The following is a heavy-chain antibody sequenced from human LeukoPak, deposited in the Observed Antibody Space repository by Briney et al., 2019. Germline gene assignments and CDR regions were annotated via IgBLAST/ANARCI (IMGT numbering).Heavy chain of an antibody. CDR2: ISYSGST. CDR1: GGSMRSSGYY. Sequence: SETLSLTCTVSGGSMRSSGYYWGWIRQSPGMGLEWIGSISYSGSTNFNPSLKSRVTILEDTSKNQFSLKLSSVTAADTAVYYCYTTSGGRPHWGQGTLVTVSS. D-gene: IGHD2-2*02. CDR3: YTTSGGRPH. J-gene: IGHJ4*02. V-gene: IGHV4-39*01.